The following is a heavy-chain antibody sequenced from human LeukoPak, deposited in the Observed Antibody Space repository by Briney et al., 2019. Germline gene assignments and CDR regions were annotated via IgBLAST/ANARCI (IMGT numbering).Heavy chain of an antibody. Sequence: ASVKVSCMASGYTFTNDGISWVRQAPGQGLEWMGWIGNKSGNTNYAPSFQARVTLTTDTSSTTAYMELRSLTSDDTAAYYCARTPLGKMHAFDIWGQGTIVTVSS. D-gene: IGHD7-27*01. J-gene: IGHJ3*02. V-gene: IGHV1-18*01. CDR1: GYTFTNDG. CDR2: IGNKSGNT. CDR3: ARTPLGKMHAFDI.